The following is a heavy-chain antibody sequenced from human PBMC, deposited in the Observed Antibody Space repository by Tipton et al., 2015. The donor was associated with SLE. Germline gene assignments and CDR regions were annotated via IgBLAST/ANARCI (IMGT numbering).Heavy chain of an antibody. D-gene: IGHD6-13*01. CDR3: ARVGDEAAAALGY. V-gene: IGHV4-39*07. Sequence: TLSLTCTVSGGSISSSSYYWGWIRQPPGKGLEWIGSIYYSGSTYYNPSLKSRVTISVDTSKNRFSLKLSSVTAADTAVYYCARVGDEAAAALGYWGQGTLVTVSS. CDR1: GGSISSSSYY. J-gene: IGHJ4*02. CDR2: IYYSGST.